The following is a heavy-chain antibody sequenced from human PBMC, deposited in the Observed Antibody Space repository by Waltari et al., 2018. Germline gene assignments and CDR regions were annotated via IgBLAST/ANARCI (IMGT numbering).Heavy chain of an antibody. CDR1: GYSISSGYY. CDR2: IYHSGNT. V-gene: IGHV4-38-2*02. Sequence: QVQLQESGPGLVKPSETLSLTCSVSGYSISSGYYWGWIRQPPGKGLQWIGSIYHSGNTYYNPDLKSRVTISVDASETQFSLRLSSVTAADTAVYYCARAPMTGAATGAFDYWGQGTLVTVSS. J-gene: IGHJ4*02. D-gene: IGHD6-13*01. CDR3: ARAPMTGAATGAFDY.